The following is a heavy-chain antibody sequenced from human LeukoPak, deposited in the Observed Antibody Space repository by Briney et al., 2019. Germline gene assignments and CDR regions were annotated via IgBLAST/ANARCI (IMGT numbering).Heavy chain of an antibody. V-gene: IGHV3-33*06. Sequence: GGSLRLSCAASGFSFSTFGMHWARRAPGKGLEWVAVIWNDGSKKFYAESVKGRFTISRDNPKNTLYLQMNSLRVEDTAVYFCAKRGVVIRVILVGFHKEAYYFDSWGQGALVTVSS. J-gene: IGHJ4*02. CDR2: IWNDGSKK. CDR3: AKRGVVIRVILVGFHKEAYYFDS. D-gene: IGHD3-22*01. CDR1: GFSFSTFG.